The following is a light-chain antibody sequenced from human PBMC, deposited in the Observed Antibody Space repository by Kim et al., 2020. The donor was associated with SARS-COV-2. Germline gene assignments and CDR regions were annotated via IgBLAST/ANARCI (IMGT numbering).Light chain of an antibody. V-gene: IGKV1-39*01. CDR2: AAS. CDR3: QQSYSTLVT. CDR1: QSISSY. J-gene: IGKJ5*01. Sequence: ASVGDRVTITCRASQSISSYLNWYQQKPGKAPKLLIYAASSLQSGVPSRFSGSGSGTDFTLTISSLQPEDFATYYCQQSYSTLVTFGQGTRLEIK.